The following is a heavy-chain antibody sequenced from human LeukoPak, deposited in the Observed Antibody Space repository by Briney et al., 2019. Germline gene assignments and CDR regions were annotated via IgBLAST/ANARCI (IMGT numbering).Heavy chain of an antibody. V-gene: IGHV3-23*01. J-gene: IGHJ4*02. CDR1: GFTFSIYA. CDR3: AKAWAAAGTFAS. D-gene: IGHD6-13*01. CDR2: IIGSGGDT. Sequence: GRSLRLSCAASGFTFSIYAMSWVRQAPGKGLEWVSTIIGSGGDTYYADSVKGRFTISRDTSKNMLYLQMNSLRAEDTAVYYCAKAWAAAGTFASWGQGTLVTVSS.